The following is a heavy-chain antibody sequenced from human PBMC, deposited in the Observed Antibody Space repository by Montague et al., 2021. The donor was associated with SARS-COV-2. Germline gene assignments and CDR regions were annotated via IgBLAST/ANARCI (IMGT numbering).Heavy chain of an antibody. CDR2: KYYSGST. Sequence: SETLSLTCTVSGASISSSSYYWGWIRQPPGKGLEWIGFKYYSGSTYSNPTLKSRVTISVDTSKNQFSLKLSSVTAAGTAVYYCATLPSGIPICGVVQGYYFDVWGQGTLVTVSS. D-gene: IGHD3-3*01. CDR1: GASISSSSYY. J-gene: IGHJ4*02. V-gene: IGHV4-39*01. CDR3: ATLPSGIPICGVVQGYYFDV.